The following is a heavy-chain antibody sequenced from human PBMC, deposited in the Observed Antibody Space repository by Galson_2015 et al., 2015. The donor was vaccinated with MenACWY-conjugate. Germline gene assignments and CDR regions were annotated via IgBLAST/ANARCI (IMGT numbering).Heavy chain of an antibody. J-gene: IGHJ4*02. CDR3: AREAGGYNWDYFDY. Sequence: SVKVSCKASGYTFTSYAMHWVRQAPGQGLEWMGWINAGNGNTKYSQKFQGRVTITRDTSASTAYMELSSPRPEDTAVYYCAREAGGYNWDYFDYWGQGTLVTVSS. D-gene: IGHD5-24*01. CDR1: GYTFTSYA. CDR2: INAGNGNT. V-gene: IGHV1-3*01.